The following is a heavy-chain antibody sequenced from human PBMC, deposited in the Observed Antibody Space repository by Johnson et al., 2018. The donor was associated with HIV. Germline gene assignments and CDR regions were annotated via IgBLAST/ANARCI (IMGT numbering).Heavy chain of an antibody. CDR1: GFTFSTYA. J-gene: IGHJ3*02. CDR2: ISGSGGNT. V-gene: IGHV3-23*01. CDR3: ARDRLSGSYYVGNAFDI. D-gene: IGHD1-26*01. Sequence: EVQVLESGGGLVQPGGSLGLSCAASGFTFSTYAMTWVRQAPGKGLECVSVISGSGGNTYYADSVKGRFTISRDNSKNTLYLQINSLRAEDSAIYYCARDRLSGSYYVGNAFDIWGQGTMVTVSS.